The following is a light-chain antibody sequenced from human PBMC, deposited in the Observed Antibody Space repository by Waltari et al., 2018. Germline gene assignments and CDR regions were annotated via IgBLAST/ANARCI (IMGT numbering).Light chain of an antibody. CDR2: VNSDGSH. CDR3: QTGRHGIWV. CDR1: SGYRSDA. Sequence: QLVLTQSPSASASLGASVKLTCTLSSGYRSDAIAWHQQQPEKGPRYLMKVNSDGSHSKGDGLPDRFSGSSSGAERYLTISSLQSEDEADYYCQTGRHGIWVFGGGTKLTVL. J-gene: IGLJ3*02. V-gene: IGLV4-69*01.